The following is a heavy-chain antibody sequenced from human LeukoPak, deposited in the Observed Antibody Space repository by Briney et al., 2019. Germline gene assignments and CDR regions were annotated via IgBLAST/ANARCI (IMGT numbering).Heavy chain of an antibody. D-gene: IGHD6-19*01. CDR2: ISWNSGSI. J-gene: IGHJ6*02. CDR1: GFTFDDYA. Sequence: SVRYLRLSCAASGFTFDDYAMLWVRQAPGQGLEWGSGISWNSGSIGYADSVKGRFTISRDNAKNSMYLQMNSLRAEDTALYYCAKGIVSGYSSGWDYYYYGMDVWGQGTTVTVSS. V-gene: IGHV3-9*01. CDR3: AKGIVSGYSSGWDYYYYGMDV.